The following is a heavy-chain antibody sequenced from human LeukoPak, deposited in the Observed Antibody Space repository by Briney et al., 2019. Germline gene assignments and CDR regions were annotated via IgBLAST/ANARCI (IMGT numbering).Heavy chain of an antibody. D-gene: IGHD6-19*01. CDR1: GFPVSCTF. V-gene: IGHV3-53*01. Sequence: GGSLRLSCAASGFPVSCTFMSWVRQAPGKGLEWVSIIYSDDSRYSADSVKGRFTISRDNSKNTLYLQMNSLRAEDTAVYYCARSDYTSGWYFYYWGQGTLVTVSS. CDR3: ARSDYTSGWYFYY. CDR2: IYSDDSR. J-gene: IGHJ4*02.